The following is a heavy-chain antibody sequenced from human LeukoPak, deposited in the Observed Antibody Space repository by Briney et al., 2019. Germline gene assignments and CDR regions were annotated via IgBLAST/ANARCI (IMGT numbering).Heavy chain of an antibody. D-gene: IGHD3-3*01. Sequence: ASVKVSCKASGYTFTSYYMHWVRQAPGQGLEWMGWINPNSGGTNYAQKFQGRVTMTRDASISTAYMELSRLRSDDTAVYYCAIKRITIFGVVRGDFDYWGQGTLVTVSS. J-gene: IGHJ4*02. CDR3: AIKRITIFGVVRGDFDY. CDR2: INPNSGGT. V-gene: IGHV1-2*02. CDR1: GYTFTSYY.